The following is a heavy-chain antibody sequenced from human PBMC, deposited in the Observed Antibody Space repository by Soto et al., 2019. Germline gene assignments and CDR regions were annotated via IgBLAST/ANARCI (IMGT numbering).Heavy chain of an antibody. CDR1: GYTLTELS. CDR3: AIDPGYSSGWLNFDY. CDR2: FDPEDGET. J-gene: IGHJ4*02. V-gene: IGHV1-24*01. D-gene: IGHD6-19*01. Sequence: ASVKVSFKVSGYTLTELSMHWVRQAPGKGLEWMGGFDPEDGETIYAQKFQGRVTMTEDTSTDTAYMELSSLRSEDTAVYYCAIDPGYSSGWLNFDYWGQGTLVTVSS.